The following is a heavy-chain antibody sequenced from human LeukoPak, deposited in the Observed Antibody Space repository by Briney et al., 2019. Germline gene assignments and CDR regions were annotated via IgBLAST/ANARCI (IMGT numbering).Heavy chain of an antibody. J-gene: IGHJ5*02. D-gene: IGHD3-10*01. CDR3: ARDSGTTGEVKFDP. CDR1: GGSISSFY. Sequence: KSSETLSLTCSVSGGSISSFYCNWMRQPAGKGLERIGRIYTSGTTTYNPSLKSRVTMSVDTSKNQFSLKLSSVTAADTAVYYCARDSGTTGEVKFDPWGQGTLVTVSS. CDR2: IYTSGTT. V-gene: IGHV4-4*07.